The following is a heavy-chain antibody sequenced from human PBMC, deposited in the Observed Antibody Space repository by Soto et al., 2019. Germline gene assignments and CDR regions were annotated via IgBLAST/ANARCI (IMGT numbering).Heavy chain of an antibody. V-gene: IGHV4-4*02. J-gene: IGHJ5*02. CDR1: SGSISSSSW. CDR2: IYHTGST. Sequence: SETLSLTCAVSSGSISSSSWWSWVSQPPGKELEWICEIYHTGSTNYNPSLESRVIISVDKANNQFSLTLSSVTAADTAVYYCASLWVEKDSWVDHWGQGTLVTVSS. D-gene: IGHD3-16*01. CDR3: ASLWVEKDSWVDH.